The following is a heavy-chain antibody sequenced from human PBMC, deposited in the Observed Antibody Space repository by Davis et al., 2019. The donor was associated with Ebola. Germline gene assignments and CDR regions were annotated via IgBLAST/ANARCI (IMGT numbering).Heavy chain of an antibody. CDR2: ISSGGGAP. D-gene: IGHD3/OR15-3a*01. V-gene: IGHV3-23*01. CDR3: ASGDGRGRSYDMDV. CDR1: GFTFSTYA. J-gene: IGHJ6*02. Sequence: GGSLRLSCAASGFTFSTYAMGWVRQAPGKGLEWVSDISSGGGAPYYADSVKGRFTTFRDNPKNTLYLQMNSLRADDTAVYYCASGDGRGRSYDMDVWGQGTTVTVSS.